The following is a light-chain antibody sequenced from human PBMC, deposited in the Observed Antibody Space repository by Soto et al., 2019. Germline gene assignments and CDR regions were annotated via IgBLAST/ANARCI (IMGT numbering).Light chain of an antibody. Sequence: DIQMTQSPSTLSASVGDRVTITCRASQSISSRLAWYQQKPGKAPKLLIYDASSLESGVPSRFSGSGSGTEFTLTISSLQPDDFATYYRQQYNSYWTFGQGTKVDI. V-gene: IGKV1-5*01. CDR1: QSISSR. CDR3: QQYNSYWT. CDR2: DAS. J-gene: IGKJ1*01.